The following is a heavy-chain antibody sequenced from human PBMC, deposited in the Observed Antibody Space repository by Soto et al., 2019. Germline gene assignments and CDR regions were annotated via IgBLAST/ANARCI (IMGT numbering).Heavy chain of an antibody. Sequence: QVQLVQSGAEVKKPGASVKVSCKASGYSFPGYGITWVRQAPGQGLEWMGWISAYNGNTNYAQKLQGRLTMTTDTSTSTAYMQLRSLRSDATAVYYCARDALSLQWLPYCFHCWGQGTLVTVSS. J-gene: IGHJ4*02. V-gene: IGHV1-18*01. CDR2: ISAYNGNT. CDR1: GYSFPGYG. CDR3: ARDALSLQWLPYCFHC. D-gene: IGHD6-19*01.